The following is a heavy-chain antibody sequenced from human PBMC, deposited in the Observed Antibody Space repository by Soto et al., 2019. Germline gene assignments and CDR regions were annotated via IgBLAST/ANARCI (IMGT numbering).Heavy chain of an antibody. J-gene: IGHJ6*02. D-gene: IGHD6-19*01. V-gene: IGHV1-24*01. Sequence: XSVKVSCKVPGDSLTELSMHWVRQAPGKGLEWMGGFDPEDGETIYAQKYQGRVTMTEDTSTDTAYMELSSLRSEDTAVYYCATGGSGWYRVYYYGMDVWGQGTTVTVSS. CDR2: FDPEDGET. CDR1: GDSLTELS. CDR3: ATGGSGWYRVYYYGMDV.